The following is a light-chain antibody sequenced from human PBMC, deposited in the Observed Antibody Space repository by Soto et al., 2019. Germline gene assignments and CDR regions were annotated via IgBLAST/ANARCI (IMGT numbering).Light chain of an antibody. Sequence: QSALTQPPSASGSPGQSVTISCTGTRSDVGGYNFVSWYQQHPGKAPKLIIYEVTKRPSGVPDRFSGSKSGNTASLTVSGLQADDEAHYYCSSYAGRNNLYVFGTGPKLPAL. V-gene: IGLV2-8*01. CDR1: RSDVGGYNF. CDR2: EVT. CDR3: SSYAGRNNLYV. J-gene: IGLJ1*01.